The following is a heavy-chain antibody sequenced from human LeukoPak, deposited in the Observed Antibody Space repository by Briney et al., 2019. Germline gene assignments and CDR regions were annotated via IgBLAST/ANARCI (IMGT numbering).Heavy chain of an antibody. CDR2: IYYSGST. CDR3: ARNQAVAANRGAFDI. V-gene: IGHV4-28*01. CDR1: GYSISSNNW. J-gene: IGHJ3*02. D-gene: IGHD6-19*01. Sequence: ASDTLSLTCAVSGYSISSNNWRAWIRQPPGKGLEWIGYIYYSGSTYYNPYNPSLTSRVTMSVDTSKNQFSLKLDSVTEIDTAMYYCARNQAVAANRGAFDIWGQGTMVTVSS.